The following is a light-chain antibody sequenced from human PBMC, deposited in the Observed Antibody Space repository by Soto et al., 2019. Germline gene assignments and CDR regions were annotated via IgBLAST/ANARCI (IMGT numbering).Light chain of an antibody. CDR2: WAS. CDR3: QQYYSTPLT. V-gene: IGKV4-1*01. CDR1: QSVLYRSNNKNY. Sequence: DIVMTQSPDSLAVSLGERATINCKSSQSVLYRSNNKNYLAWFQQKPGQPPKMVIYWASTRESGVPDRFSDSGSGTDFTLTISSLQAEDVAVYYCQQYYSTPLTFGPGTKVDIK. J-gene: IGKJ3*01.